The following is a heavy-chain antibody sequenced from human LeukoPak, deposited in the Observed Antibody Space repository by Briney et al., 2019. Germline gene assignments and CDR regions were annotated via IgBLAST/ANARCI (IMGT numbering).Heavy chain of an antibody. Sequence: SETLSLTCAVYGGSFSSYYWSWIRQPPGKGLEWIGYIYYSGSTNYNPSLKSRVTISVDTSKNQFSLKLSSVTAADTAVYYCARGSGSGYYWEGELPTPYYFDYWGQGTLVTVSS. J-gene: IGHJ4*02. CDR2: IYYSGST. V-gene: IGHV4-59*01. CDR3: ARGSGSGYYWEGELPTPYYFDY. D-gene: IGHD3-3*01. CDR1: GGSFSSYY.